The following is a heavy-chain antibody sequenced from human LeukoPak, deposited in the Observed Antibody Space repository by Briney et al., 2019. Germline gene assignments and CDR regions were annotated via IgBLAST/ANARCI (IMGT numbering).Heavy chain of an antibody. D-gene: IGHD6-19*01. J-gene: IGHJ4*02. CDR1: GYIFTNYG. CDR2: ISGYNGIT. Sequence: ASVTVSCKASGYIFTNYGITWVRQAPGQGLEWMGWISGYNGITIYAQKFQGRVTMTTDTSTNTAYMDLGSLRSDDTAVYYCEXXXXXTTVXGGPEYWGQGTLVTVSS. V-gene: IGHV1-18*01. CDR3: EXXXXXTTVXGGPEY.